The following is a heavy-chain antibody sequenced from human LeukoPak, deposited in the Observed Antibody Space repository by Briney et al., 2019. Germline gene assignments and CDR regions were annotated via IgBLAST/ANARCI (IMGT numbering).Heavy chain of an antibody. Sequence: GGSLRLSCAASGFSFNEYAMHWVRQAPGKGLEWVSGINWNSGSIGYADSVKGRFTTSRDNANNSLYLQMNSLRAEDTALYYCAKDLPRYCSGGSCYSGFDYWGQGTLVTVSS. CDR3: AKDLPRYCSGGSCYSGFDY. CDR1: GFSFNEYA. CDR2: INWNSGSI. J-gene: IGHJ4*02. D-gene: IGHD2-15*01. V-gene: IGHV3-9*01.